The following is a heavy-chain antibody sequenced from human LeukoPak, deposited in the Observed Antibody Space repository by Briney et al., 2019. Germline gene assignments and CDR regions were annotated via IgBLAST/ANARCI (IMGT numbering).Heavy chain of an antibody. CDR1: GGSISSSSYQ. CDR3: ARERDYYHYMDV. Sequence: SETLSLTCTVSGGSISSSSYQWAWIRQPPGKGLEWIGSIYYSGSTDDTPSLKSRVTISVDTSKNQFSLKLSSVTAADTAVFYCARERDYYHYMDVWGKGTTVTVSS. CDR2: IYYSGST. V-gene: IGHV4-39*07. J-gene: IGHJ6*03.